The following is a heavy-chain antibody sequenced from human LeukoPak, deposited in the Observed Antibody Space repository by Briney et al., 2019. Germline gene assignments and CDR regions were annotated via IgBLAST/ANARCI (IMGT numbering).Heavy chain of an antibody. V-gene: IGHV4-59*01. CDR1: GGSISSYY. J-gene: IGHJ4*02. CDR3: ARAKGREPVTIAFDY. CDR2: IYYSGST. D-gene: IGHD4-17*01. Sequence: SETLSLTCTVSGGSISSYYWSWIRQPPGKGLEWIGYIYYSGSTNYNPSLKSRVTVSVDTSKNQFSLKLSSVTAADTAVYYCARAKGREPVTIAFDYWGQGTLVTVSS.